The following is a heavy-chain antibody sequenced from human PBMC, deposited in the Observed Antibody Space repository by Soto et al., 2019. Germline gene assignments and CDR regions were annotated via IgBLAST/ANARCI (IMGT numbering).Heavy chain of an antibody. J-gene: IGHJ2*01. CDR3: ERFGDLRDLDSFPTRRSSDL. CDR2: TYHSGNP. CDR1: GDTLGPGGYS. V-gene: IGHV4-30-2*01. Sequence: SGTLSLTCAVSGDTLGPGGYSCAWIRQPHGKALEWIGHTYHSGNPYYNPSLKSRVIMSVDTSKKQFSLNLSSLTAADTAVFFFERFGDLRDLDSFPTRRSSDL. D-gene: IGHD2-15*01.